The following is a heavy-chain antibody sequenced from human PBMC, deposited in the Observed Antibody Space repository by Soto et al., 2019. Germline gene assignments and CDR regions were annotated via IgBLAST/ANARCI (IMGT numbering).Heavy chain of an antibody. CDR2: IIPIFGTA. CDR3: AGGGLAYCGGDCYLSDAFDI. Sequence: QVQLVQSGAEVKKPGSSVKVSCKASGGTFSSYAISWVRQAPGQGLEWMGGIIPIFGTANYAQKFQGRVKITADESTSTAYMELSSLRSEDTAVYYCAGGGLAYCGGDCYLSDAFDIWGQGTMVTVSS. V-gene: IGHV1-69*01. D-gene: IGHD2-21*02. J-gene: IGHJ3*02. CDR1: GGTFSSYA.